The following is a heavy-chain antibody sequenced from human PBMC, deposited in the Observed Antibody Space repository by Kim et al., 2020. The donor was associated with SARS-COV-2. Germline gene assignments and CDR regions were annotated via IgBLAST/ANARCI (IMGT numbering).Heavy chain of an antibody. Sequence: GESLKISCVASGFTFTTYWMHWVRQAPGKGLVWVSRIDNHGSTTDYADSVKGRFTISRDNAKNTLFLQMNSLRAEDTAVYYCARNSDSSSFPWGQGTLVTVSS. CDR2: IDNHGSTT. CDR1: GFTFTTYW. CDR3: ARNSDSSSFP. D-gene: IGHD6-13*01. V-gene: IGHV3-74*01. J-gene: IGHJ5*02.